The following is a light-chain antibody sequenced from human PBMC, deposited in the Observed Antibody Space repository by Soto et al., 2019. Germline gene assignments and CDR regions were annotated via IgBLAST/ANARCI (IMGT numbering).Light chain of an antibody. CDR1: QLFSSN. V-gene: IGKV3-15*01. CDR3: QQYNNWPRT. J-gene: IGKJ5*01. CDR2: GVS. Sequence: DIVLTQSPGTLCLSPGERATLSCRASQLFSSNLAWYQHKPGQAPRLLIYGVSTRDTGVPDRFSGSASGTEFTLTISSLQSEDFAVYYCQQYNNWPRTFGQGTRLEIK.